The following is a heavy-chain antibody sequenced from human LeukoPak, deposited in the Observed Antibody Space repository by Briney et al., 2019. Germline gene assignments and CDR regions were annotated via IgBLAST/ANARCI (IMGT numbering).Heavy chain of an antibody. CDR2: IKQDGSEK. V-gene: IGHV3-7*01. Sequence: GGSLRLSCAASGFTFSSYWMSWVRQALGKGLEWVANIKQDGSEKYYVDSVKGRFTISRDNAKNSLYLQMNSLRAEDTAVYYCARVYDFWSGYYPNGGFDYWGQGTLVTVSS. CDR1: GFTFSSYW. J-gene: IGHJ4*02. D-gene: IGHD3-3*01. CDR3: ARVYDFWSGYYPNGGFDY.